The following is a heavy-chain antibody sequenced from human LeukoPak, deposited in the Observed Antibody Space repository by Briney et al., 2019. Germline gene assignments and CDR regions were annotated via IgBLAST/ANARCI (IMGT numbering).Heavy chain of an antibody. J-gene: IGHJ5*02. Sequence: VASVKVSCKASGYTFTGYYMHWVRQAPGQGLEWMGWINPNSGGTNYAQKFQGRVTMTRDTSISTAYMELSRLRSDDTAVYYCARDCGCSDGHNWFDPWGQGTLVTVSS. D-gene: IGHD6-25*01. CDR2: INPNSGGT. V-gene: IGHV1-2*02. CDR3: ARDCGCSDGHNWFDP. CDR1: GYTFTGYY.